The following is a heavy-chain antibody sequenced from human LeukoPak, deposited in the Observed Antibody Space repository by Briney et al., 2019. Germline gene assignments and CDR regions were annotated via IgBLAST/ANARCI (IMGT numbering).Heavy chain of an antibody. D-gene: IGHD6-13*01. Sequence: PGESLKISCKGSGYSFTSYWIGWVRQMPGKGLEWMGIIYPGDSNTRYSPSFQGQVTISADKSISTAYLQWSSLKASDTAIYYCARLAISSIWSVYFDNWGQGTLVTVSS. V-gene: IGHV5-51*01. CDR3: ARLAISSIWSVYFDN. CDR2: IYPGDSNT. CDR1: GYSFTSYW. J-gene: IGHJ4*02.